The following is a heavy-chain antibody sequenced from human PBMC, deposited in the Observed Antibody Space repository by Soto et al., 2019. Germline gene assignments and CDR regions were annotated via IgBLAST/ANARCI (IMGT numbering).Heavy chain of an antibody. D-gene: IGHD6-19*01. Sequence: QVQLQESGPGLVKPSQTLSLTCTVSGGSISSGDYYWSWIRQPPGKGLEWVGYVHSSGSTNYNPSLKSRITTSGDTSEDQFALHLSSVTAADTAVYYCARSMAVTHSLFDYWGQGTLVTVSS. V-gene: IGHV4-30-4*01. CDR2: VHSSGST. CDR1: GGSISSGDYY. J-gene: IGHJ4*02. CDR3: ARSMAVTHSLFDY.